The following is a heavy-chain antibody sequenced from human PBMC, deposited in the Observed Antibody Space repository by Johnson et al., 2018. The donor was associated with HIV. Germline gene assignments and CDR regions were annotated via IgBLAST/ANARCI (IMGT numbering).Heavy chain of an antibody. V-gene: IGHV3-15*01. Sequence: VQLVESGGGLVKPGGSLRLSCAVSGFTFSDAWMSWVRQAPGKGLEWVGRIKRKSDGETTDYAAPVKGRFSISRDDSKNMLYLQMNSLKIEDTAVYFCTAEAAIHLWLIDAFDIWGQGTMVTVSS. D-gene: IGHD5-18*01. CDR1: GFTFSDAW. CDR2: IKRKSDGETT. J-gene: IGHJ3*02. CDR3: TAEAAIHLWLIDAFDI.